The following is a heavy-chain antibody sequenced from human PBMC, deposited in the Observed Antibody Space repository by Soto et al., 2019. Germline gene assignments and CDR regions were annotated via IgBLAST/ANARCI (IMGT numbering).Heavy chain of an antibody. Sequence: SETLSLTCNVSGDSINYYYWSWIRQPPGKGLEWIGCIYSSGSTKYSPSLRSRVTMSIDTPKSQFSLKLRSVTAADTAIYYCARARYYGAKNDFWGQGTLVTVSS. CDR1: GDSINYYY. CDR2: IYSSGST. J-gene: IGHJ4*02. V-gene: IGHV4-59*01. CDR3: ARARYYGAKNDF. D-gene: IGHD3-16*01.